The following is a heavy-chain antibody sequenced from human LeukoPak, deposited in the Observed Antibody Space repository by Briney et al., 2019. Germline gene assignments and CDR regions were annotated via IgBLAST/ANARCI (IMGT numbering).Heavy chain of an antibody. CDR2: LGSTAYGGTT. J-gene: IGHJ4*02. CDR3: TRPYYDYLTGYYSDY. V-gene: IGHV3-49*04. D-gene: IGHD3-9*01. CDR1: GFTFSNYP. Sequence: PGGSLRLSCTTSGFTFSNYPMSWVRQAPGKGLELLALLGSTAYGGTTKYAASVKGRFTISRDDSKSIAYLQMNSLKTEDTAVYYCTRPYYDYLTGYYSDYWGQGTLVTVSS.